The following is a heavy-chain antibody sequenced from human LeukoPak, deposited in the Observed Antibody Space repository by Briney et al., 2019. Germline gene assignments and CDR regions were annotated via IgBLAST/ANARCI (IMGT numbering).Heavy chain of an antibody. J-gene: IGHJ4*02. CDR3: AKESRASSSWYVATGNYFDY. Sequence: GGSLRLSRAASGFTFSSYGMHWVRQAPGKGLEWVAVISYDGSNKYYADSVKGPSTISRDNSKNTLYLQMNSLRAEDTAVYYCAKESRASSSWYVATGNYFDYWGQGTLVTVSS. V-gene: IGHV3-30*18. CDR2: ISYDGSNK. CDR1: GFTFSSYG. D-gene: IGHD6-13*01.